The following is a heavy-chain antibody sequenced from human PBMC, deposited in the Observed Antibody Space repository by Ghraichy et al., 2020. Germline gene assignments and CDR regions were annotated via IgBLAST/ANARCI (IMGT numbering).Heavy chain of an antibody. D-gene: IGHD3-10*01. CDR1: GFTFSSSA. CDR2: ISFDGSNR. V-gene: IGHV3-30*04. Sequence: GGSLRLSCAASGFTFSSSAMHWVRQAPGKGLEWVAVISFDGSNRYYADFVKGRFTISRDTSKSTLYLQMNSLRPEDTAVYFCARLGVWFGEEPLDIWGRGTMFTVSS. CDR3: ARLGVWFGEEPLDI. J-gene: IGHJ3*02.